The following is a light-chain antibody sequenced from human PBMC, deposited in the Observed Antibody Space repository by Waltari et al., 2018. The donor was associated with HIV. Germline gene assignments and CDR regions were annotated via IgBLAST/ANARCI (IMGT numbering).Light chain of an antibody. Sequence: EIVLTQSPGTLSLSPGERATLSCRASQRIRATYLAWYQQKPGQAPRLLIYGASNRAIGTPDRFSGSGSEIDFTLTISRLVPEDFAVYFCHQYDSSPQTFGQGTKLEIK. CDR1: QRIRATY. CDR3: HQYDSSPQT. CDR2: GAS. V-gene: IGKV3-20*01. J-gene: IGKJ2*01.